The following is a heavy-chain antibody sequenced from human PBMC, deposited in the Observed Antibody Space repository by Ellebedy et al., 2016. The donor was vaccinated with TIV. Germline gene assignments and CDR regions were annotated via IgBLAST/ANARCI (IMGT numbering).Heavy chain of an antibody. CDR1: GGSISTSPYY. Sequence: MPSETLSLTCTVSGGSISTSPYYWGWIRQPPGTGLECIGSLYYGGNTFYSPSLKSRVTMSVDTSKNQFSLELNSVTAAHTAVSYCATFGWNGDYWGQGILVTVSS. D-gene: IGHD1-1*01. J-gene: IGHJ4*02. CDR3: ATFGWNGDY. V-gene: IGHV4-39*01. CDR2: LYYGGNT.